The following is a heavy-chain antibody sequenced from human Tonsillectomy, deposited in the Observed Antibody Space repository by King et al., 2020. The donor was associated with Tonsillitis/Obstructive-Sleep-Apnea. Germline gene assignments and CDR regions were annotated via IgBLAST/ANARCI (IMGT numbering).Heavy chain of an antibody. Sequence: QLQESGPGLVKPSQTLSLTCTVSGGSISTGGYYWSWIRQHPGKGLEWIGYIYYSGSTYYNPSLKSRVTISVDTSKNQFSLKLSSVTAADTAVYYCARGFDYSDSSGQNNWFDPWGQGTLVTVSS. V-gene: IGHV4-31*03. D-gene: IGHD3-22*01. CDR2: IYYSGST. CDR1: GGSISTGGYY. CDR3: ARGFDYSDSSGQNNWFDP. J-gene: IGHJ5*02.